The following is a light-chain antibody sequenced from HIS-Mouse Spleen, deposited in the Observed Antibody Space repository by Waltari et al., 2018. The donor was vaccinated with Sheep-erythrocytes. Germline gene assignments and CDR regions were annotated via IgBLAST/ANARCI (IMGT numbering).Light chain of an antibody. CDR2: DDS. J-gene: IGLJ2*01. Sequence: SYVLTQPPSVSVAPGKTARITCGGNNIGSKSVHWYQQKPGQAPVLGVYDDSDRPSGIPGRFSGSNSGNTATLTISRVEAGDEADYYCQVWDSSSDHHVVFGGGTKLTVL. V-gene: IGLV3-21*03. CDR3: QVWDSSSDHHVV. CDR1: NIGSKS.